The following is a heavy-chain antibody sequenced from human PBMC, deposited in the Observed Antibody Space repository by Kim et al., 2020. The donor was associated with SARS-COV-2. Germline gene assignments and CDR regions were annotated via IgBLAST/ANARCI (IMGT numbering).Heavy chain of an antibody. CDR3: AKGAYSSSWYYFDY. J-gene: IGHJ4*02. V-gene: IGHV3-23*01. Sequence: YYADSVKGRFTISRDNSKNTLYRQMNSLRAEDTAVYYCAKGAYSSSWYYFDYWGQGTLVTVSS. D-gene: IGHD6-13*01.